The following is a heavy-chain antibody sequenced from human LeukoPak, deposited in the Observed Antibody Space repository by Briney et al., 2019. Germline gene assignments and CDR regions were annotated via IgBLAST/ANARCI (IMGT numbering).Heavy chain of an antibody. Sequence: PGGSLRLSCAASGFTFSDYWMYWVRQAPGKGLAWVSRISNDGSTTTYADFVKGRFTISRDNAKNTLFLQMNSLRAEDTAVYYCTRIPITGTTSFDYWGQGTLVTVSS. CDR3: TRIPITGTTSFDY. CDR1: GFTFSDYW. J-gene: IGHJ4*02. V-gene: IGHV3-74*01. CDR2: ISNDGSTT. D-gene: IGHD1-20*01.